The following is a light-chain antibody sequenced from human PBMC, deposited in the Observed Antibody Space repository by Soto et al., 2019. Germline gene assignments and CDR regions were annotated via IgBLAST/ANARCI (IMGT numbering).Light chain of an antibody. Sequence: QSALTQPPCASGSPGQSVTISCTGTRSDVGGYNFVSWYQQHPGKAPKLMIYEVSKRPSGVPDRFSGSKSDNTASLTVSGLQAEDEADYYCSSYAGSNNRYVFGTGTKLTDL. CDR3: SSYAGSNNRYV. CDR1: RSDVGGYNF. V-gene: IGLV2-8*01. CDR2: EVS. J-gene: IGLJ1*01.